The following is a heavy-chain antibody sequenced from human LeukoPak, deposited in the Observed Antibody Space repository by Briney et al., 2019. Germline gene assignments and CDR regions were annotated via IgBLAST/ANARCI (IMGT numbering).Heavy chain of an antibody. CDR1: VFTFSSYG. J-gene: IGHJ4*02. CDR3: AKPHILRYFDWLPGN. D-gene: IGHD3-9*01. Sequence: GGSLRLSCAASVFTFSSYGMHWVRQAPGKGLEWVAFIRYDGSNKYYADSVKGRFTISRDNSKNTLYLQMNSLRAEDTAVYYCAKPHILRYFDWLPGNWGQGTLVTVSS. CDR2: IRYDGSNK. V-gene: IGHV3-30*02.